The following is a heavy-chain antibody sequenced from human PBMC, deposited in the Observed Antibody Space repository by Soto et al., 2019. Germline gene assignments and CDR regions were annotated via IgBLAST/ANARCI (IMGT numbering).Heavy chain of an antibody. CDR3: CGRTNWGLDF. D-gene: IGHD2-15*01. Sequence: SETLSLTCAVSGGSISSRGYSWSWIRQPPGKGLEWVGYIYHSGNTYYNPSLKSRITISLDKSKNVFSLRMGSVTATDTAVYYCCGRTNWGLDFWGRGALVTVSS. CDR2: IYHSGNT. V-gene: IGHV4-30-2*01. CDR1: GGSISSRGYS. J-gene: IGHJ4*02.